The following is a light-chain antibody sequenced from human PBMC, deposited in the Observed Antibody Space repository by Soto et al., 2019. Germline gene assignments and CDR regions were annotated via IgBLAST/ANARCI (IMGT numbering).Light chain of an antibody. CDR1: QSLLHSNGYNY. CDR2: LGS. CDR3: MQALKTPYT. J-gene: IGKJ2*01. Sequence: DIVMTQSPLSLTVTPGEPASISCRSSQSLLHSNGYNYLDWYLQKPGQSPQLLIYLGSNRASGVPDRFSGSGSGTDFTLKISRVEAEDVGVYYCMQALKTPYTFGQGTKLEIK. V-gene: IGKV2-28*01.